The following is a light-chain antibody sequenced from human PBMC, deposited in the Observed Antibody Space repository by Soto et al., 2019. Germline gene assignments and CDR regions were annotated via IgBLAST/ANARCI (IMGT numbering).Light chain of an antibody. J-gene: IGLJ1*01. CDR3: CSYAGTYTGV. Sequence: QSALTQPASVSGSPGQSVSISCTGTSSDVGRYSYVSWYQQHPGKAPKLMIYDVSERPSGVPDRFSGSKSGNTASLTISGLQAEDEADYYCCSYAGTYTGVFGTGTKVTV. V-gene: IGLV2-11*01. CDR2: DVS. CDR1: SSDVGRYSY.